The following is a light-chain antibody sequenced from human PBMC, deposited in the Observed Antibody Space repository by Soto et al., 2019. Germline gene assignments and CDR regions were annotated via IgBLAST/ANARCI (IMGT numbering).Light chain of an antibody. CDR1: QSDSSSF. CDR3: QQYDSSSWT. J-gene: IGKJ1*01. V-gene: IGKV3-20*01. CDR2: GAS. Sequence: EIVLTQSPGTLSLSPGERATLSCRASQSDSSSFLAWYQQKPGQAPRLLIYGASSRATGIPDRFSGSGSGTDFTLTISRQEPEGCAVYYCQQYDSSSWTFGQGTKVEIK.